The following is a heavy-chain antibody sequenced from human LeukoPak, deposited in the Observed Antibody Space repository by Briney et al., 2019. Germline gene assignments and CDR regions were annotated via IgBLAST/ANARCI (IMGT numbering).Heavy chain of an antibody. J-gene: IGHJ3*02. CDR3: ARKGGYYDSSGYYYDYDAFDI. CDR2: IYTSGST. CDR1: GGSISSYY. D-gene: IGHD3-22*01. V-gene: IGHV4-4*07. Sequence: SETLSLTCTVSGGSISSYYWSWIRQPAGKGLEWIRSIYTSGSTNYNPSLKSRVTMSVDTSKNQFSLKLSSVTAADTAVYYCARKGGYYDSSGYYYDYDAFDIWGQGTMVTVSS.